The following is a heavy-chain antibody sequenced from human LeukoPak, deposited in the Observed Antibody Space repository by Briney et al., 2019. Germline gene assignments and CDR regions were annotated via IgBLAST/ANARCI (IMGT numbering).Heavy chain of an antibody. J-gene: IGHJ5*02. CDR1: ELTVSRNY. CDR2: IYTGGRT. Sequence: GGSLRLSCTDSELTVSRNYMAWVRQAPGKGLXXVSVIYTGGRTFYADSVRGRITISRDISKNTVSLQMNSLKAEDTAVYFCARVEMATSSLDLWGQGTLVIVSS. CDR3: ARVEMATSSLDL. V-gene: IGHV3-53*01. D-gene: IGHD5-24*01.